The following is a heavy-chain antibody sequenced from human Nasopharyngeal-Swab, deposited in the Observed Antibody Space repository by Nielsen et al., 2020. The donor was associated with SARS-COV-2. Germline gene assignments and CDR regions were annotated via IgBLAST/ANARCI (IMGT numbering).Heavy chain of an antibody. D-gene: IGHD1-1*01. V-gene: IGHV1-18*01. CDR3: ARVGTTGTTAFDY. Sequence: WVRQAPGQGLEWMGWISAYNGNTNYAQKLQGRVTMTTDTSTSTAYMELRSLRSDDTAVYYCARVGTTGTTAFDYWGQRTLVTVSS. CDR2: ISAYNGNT. J-gene: IGHJ4*02.